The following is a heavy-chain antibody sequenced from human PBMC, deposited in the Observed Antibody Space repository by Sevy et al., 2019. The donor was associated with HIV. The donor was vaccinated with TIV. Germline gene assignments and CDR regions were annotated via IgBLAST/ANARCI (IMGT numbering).Heavy chain of an antibody. CDR3: ASEYCSRGSCFFDY. D-gene: IGHD2-15*01. CDR1: GFDIRSNY. J-gene: IGHJ4*02. CDR2: IYAGGTG. V-gene: IGHV3-53*01. Sequence: GGSLRLSCVVSGFDIRSNYMSWVRQAPGKGLEWVSHIYAGGTGYYADAVKGRLTFSRDDSKNTVSLQMRSLRVEDLAVYYCASEYCSRGSCFFDYWGQGIQVTVSS.